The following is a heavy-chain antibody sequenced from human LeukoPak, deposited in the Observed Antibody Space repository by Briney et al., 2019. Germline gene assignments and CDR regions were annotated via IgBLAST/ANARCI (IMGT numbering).Heavy chain of an antibody. J-gene: IGHJ4*02. Sequence: GGSLRLSCTASGFTFGDYAMSWFRQAPGKGLEWVGFIRSKAYGGTTEYAASVKGRFTISRDDSKSIAYLQMNSLKTEDTAVYYCTREHQRITMIVVVNPPFDYWGQGTLVTVSS. CDR1: GFTFGDYA. V-gene: IGHV3-49*03. CDR3: TREHQRITMIVVVNPPFDY. CDR2: IRSKAYGGTT. D-gene: IGHD3-22*01.